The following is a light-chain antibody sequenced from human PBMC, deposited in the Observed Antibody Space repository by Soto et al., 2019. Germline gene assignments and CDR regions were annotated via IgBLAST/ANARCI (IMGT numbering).Light chain of an antibody. J-gene: IGLJ2*01. CDR3: SSYTSSTTSVV. CDR1: SSDIGAYNS. Sequence: QSALTQPASVSGSPGQSITISCTGTSSDIGAYNSVSWYQQHPDKAPKVLIFEVSNRPSGISNRFSGSKSGNTASLTISGLQAEDEADYYCSSYTSSTTSVVFGGGTKLTVL. V-gene: IGLV2-14*01. CDR2: EVS.